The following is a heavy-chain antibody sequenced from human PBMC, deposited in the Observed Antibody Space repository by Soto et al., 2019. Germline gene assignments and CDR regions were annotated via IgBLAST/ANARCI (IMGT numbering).Heavy chain of an antibody. J-gene: IGHJ5*01. Sequence: GASVKVSCKASGYSFTAYYIHWVRQAPGQGLECMGWIKPHSGDTGYTQKFQGRVTMTRDTSISTAYMGLSSLRYDDTAMYYCARGSAVGGNWFDSWGQGTQVTVSS. V-gene: IGHV1-2*02. CDR1: GYSFTAYY. CDR3: ARGSAVGGNWFDS. CDR2: IKPHSGDT. D-gene: IGHD6-19*01.